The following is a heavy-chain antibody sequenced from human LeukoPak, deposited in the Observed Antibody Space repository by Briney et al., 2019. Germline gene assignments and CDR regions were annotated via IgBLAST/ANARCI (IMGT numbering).Heavy chain of an antibody. CDR3: ARGTILRFLEWLFPPGDY. D-gene: IGHD3-3*01. Sequence: PGGSLRLSCAASGFTFSDYYMSWIRQAPGKGLEWVSYISSSGSTIYYADSVKGRFTISRDNSKNTLYLQMNSLRAEDTAVYYCARGTILRFLEWLFPPGDYWGQGTLVTVSS. CDR2: ISSSGSTI. V-gene: IGHV3-11*04. CDR1: GFTFSDYY. J-gene: IGHJ4*02.